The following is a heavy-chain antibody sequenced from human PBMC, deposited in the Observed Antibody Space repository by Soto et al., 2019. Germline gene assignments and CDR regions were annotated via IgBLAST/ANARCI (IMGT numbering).Heavy chain of an antibody. J-gene: IGHJ4*01. D-gene: IGHD6-13*01. CDR1: AYIFTDYY. CDR3: ARDSAPGAGMGWAY. CDR2: INPNNDDT. Sequence: ASVKVSCKASAYIFTDYYIHWVRQAPGQGLEWMGWINPNNDDTRYAQKFRGRVTVTMDTSISTAYMDLTRLTFDDTAVYYCARDSAPGAGMGWAYWGKGPLVPVSS. V-gene: IGHV1-2*02.